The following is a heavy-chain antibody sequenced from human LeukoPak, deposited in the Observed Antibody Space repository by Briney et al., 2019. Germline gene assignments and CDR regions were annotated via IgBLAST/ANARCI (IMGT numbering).Heavy chain of an antibody. CDR2: IYYTGST. D-gene: IGHD3-3*01. Sequence: KASETLSLTCTVSGGSISSSSYYWGWIRQPPGKGLEWIGNIYYTGSTNYNPSLKSRVTISVDTSKNQFSLKLSSVTAADTAVYYCARGSRYYDFWSGYPDYYYYYMDVWGKGTTVTVSS. CDR3: ARGSRYYDFWSGYPDYYYYYMDV. V-gene: IGHV4-39*07. J-gene: IGHJ6*03. CDR1: GGSISSSSYY.